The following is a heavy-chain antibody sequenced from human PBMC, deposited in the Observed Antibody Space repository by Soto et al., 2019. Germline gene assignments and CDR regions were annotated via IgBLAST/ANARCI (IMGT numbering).Heavy chain of an antibody. CDR3: TTGPVTFGGVIVPNFDY. D-gene: IGHD3-16*02. V-gene: IGHV3-15*01. Sequence: EVQLVESGGGLVKPGGSLRLSCAASGFTFSNAWLSWVRQAPGKGLEWVGRIKSKTDGGTTDYAAPVKGRFTISRDDSKNTLYLQMNSLKTEDTAVYYCTTGPVTFGGVIVPNFDYWGQGTLVTVSS. CDR1: GFTFSNAW. CDR2: IKSKTDGGTT. J-gene: IGHJ4*02.